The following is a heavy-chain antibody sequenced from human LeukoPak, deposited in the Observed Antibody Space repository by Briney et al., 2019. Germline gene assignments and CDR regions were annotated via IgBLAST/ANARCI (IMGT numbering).Heavy chain of an antibody. CDR2: ISAYNGNT. V-gene: IGHV1-18*01. Sequence: GASVTVSFTASGYTFTSYGISWVRQAPGQGVEWMGWISAYNGNTNYAQKLQGRVTMTTDTSTSTAYMELRSLRSDDTAVYYCARGLGYCSGGSCYSDYWGQGTLVTVSS. J-gene: IGHJ4*02. CDR1: GYTFTSYG. D-gene: IGHD2-15*01. CDR3: ARGLGYCSGGSCYSDY.